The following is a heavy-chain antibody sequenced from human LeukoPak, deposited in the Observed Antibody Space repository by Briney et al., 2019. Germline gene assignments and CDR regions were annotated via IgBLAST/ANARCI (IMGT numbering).Heavy chain of an antibody. Sequence: SETLSLTCTVSGGSISSYYWSWIRQPPGKGLEWMGYIYYSGSTNYNPSLKSRVTISVDTSKNQFSLKLSSVTAADTAVYYCARVVRGGYYDSSGYYYFDYWGQGTLVTVSS. CDR3: ARVVRGGYYDSSGYYYFDY. CDR2: IYYSGST. V-gene: IGHV4-59*01. CDR1: GGSISSYY. J-gene: IGHJ4*02. D-gene: IGHD3-22*01.